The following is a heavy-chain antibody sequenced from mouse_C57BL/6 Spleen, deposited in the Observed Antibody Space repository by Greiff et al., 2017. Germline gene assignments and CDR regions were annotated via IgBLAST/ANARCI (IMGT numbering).Heavy chain of an antibody. CDR3: ARGEDY. CDR2: ISGGGGNT. Sequence: EVKLVESGGGLVKPGGSLKLSWAASGFTFSSYSMSWVRQTPEKRLEWVATISGGGGNTYYPDSVKGRVTISRDNAKNTLYLQMSSLRSEDTALYYCARGEDYCGQGTSVTVSS. V-gene: IGHV5-9*01. CDR1: GFTFSSYS. J-gene: IGHJ4*01.